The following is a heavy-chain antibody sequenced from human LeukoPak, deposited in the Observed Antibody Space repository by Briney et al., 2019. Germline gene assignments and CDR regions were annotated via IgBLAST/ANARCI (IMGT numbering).Heavy chain of an antibody. V-gene: IGHV3-21*01. J-gene: IGHJ1*01. Sequence: GGSLRLSCAASGFTFSSYSMNWVCQAPGKGLEWGSSISSSSSYIYYADSVKGRFTISRDNAKNSLYLQMNSLRAEETAVYYCARDWYCTGASCYGSGIQHSGQGTLVTVSS. CDR1: GFTFSSYS. CDR2: ISSSSSYI. CDR3: ARDWYCTGASCYGSGIQH. D-gene: IGHD2-15*01.